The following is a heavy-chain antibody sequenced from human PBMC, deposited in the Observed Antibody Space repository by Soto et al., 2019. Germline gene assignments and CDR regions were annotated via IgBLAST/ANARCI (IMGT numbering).Heavy chain of an antibody. D-gene: IGHD3-9*01. J-gene: IGHJ3*02. Sequence: PGGSLRLSCAASGFTFSSYSMNWVRQAPGKGLEWVSYISSSSSTIYYADSVKGRFTISRDNAKNSLYLQMNSLRDEDTAVYYCARQRNFDWLLRRGDAFDIWGQGTMVTVSS. CDR1: GFTFSSYS. CDR3: ARQRNFDWLLRRGDAFDI. V-gene: IGHV3-48*02. CDR2: ISSSSSTI.